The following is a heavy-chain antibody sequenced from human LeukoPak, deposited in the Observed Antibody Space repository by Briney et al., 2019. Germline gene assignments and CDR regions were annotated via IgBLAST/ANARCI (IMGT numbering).Heavy chain of an antibody. CDR2: INYSGGVT. Sequence: GGSLRLSCAASGFTFSHAYMSWVRQAPGKGLEWVSTINYSGGVTYYADSVKGRFTISRDNSKTTLDLHMNSLRAEDTAVYYCAKEFGLVNYYSDYWGQGIPVTVSS. V-gene: IGHV3-23*01. CDR1: GFTFSHAY. J-gene: IGHJ4*02. CDR3: AKEFGLVNYYSDY. D-gene: IGHD3/OR15-3a*01.